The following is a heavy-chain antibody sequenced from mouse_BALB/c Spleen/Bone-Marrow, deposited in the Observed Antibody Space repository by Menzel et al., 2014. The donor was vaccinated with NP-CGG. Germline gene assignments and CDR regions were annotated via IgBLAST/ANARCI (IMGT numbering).Heavy chain of an antibody. Sequence: EVKLMESGGGLVKSGGSLKLSCAASGFSFNSYGMSWVRQTPEKRLEWVATISGGGSYTFYPDSVKGRFTISRDNANNNLYLQLSSLRSEDTALYYCSRHAYYDQTEVSFVYWGQGTLVTVSA. CDR1: GFSFNSYG. J-gene: IGHJ3*01. V-gene: IGHV5-9-2*01. CDR2: ISGGGSYT. CDR3: SRHAYYDQTEVSFVY. D-gene: IGHD2-4*01.